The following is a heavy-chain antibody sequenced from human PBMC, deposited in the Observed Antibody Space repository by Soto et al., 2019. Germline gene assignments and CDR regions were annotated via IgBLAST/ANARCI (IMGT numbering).Heavy chain of an antibody. CDR3: AKERYYDFLADSYYTDGLDV. D-gene: IGHD3-3*01. CDR2: VTCSGAYT. V-gene: IGHV3-23*01. CDR1: GFTLSTYA. J-gene: IGHJ6*02. Sequence: EVQLLESGGGLVQPGGSLRLSCAASGFTLSTYAMTSFRQAPGQGLEWVSTVTCSGAYTFDADSVRVRFTISRDNYKDTLYLQMHSLRPEDTAVYYCAKERYYDFLADSYYTDGLDVWGQGTPVTVSS.